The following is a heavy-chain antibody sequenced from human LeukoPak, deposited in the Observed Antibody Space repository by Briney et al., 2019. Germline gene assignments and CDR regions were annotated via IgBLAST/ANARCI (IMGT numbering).Heavy chain of an antibody. CDR1: GYTFIGYY. CDR3: ARGSGSGWYYYFDY. CDR2: INPNSGGT. Sequence: ASVKVSCKASGYTFIGYYMHWVRQAPGQGLEWMGWINPNSGGTNYAQKFQGRVTMTRDTSISTAYMELSRLRSDDTAVYYCARGSGSGWYYYFDYWGQGTLVTVSS. V-gene: IGHV1-2*02. D-gene: IGHD6-19*01. J-gene: IGHJ4*02.